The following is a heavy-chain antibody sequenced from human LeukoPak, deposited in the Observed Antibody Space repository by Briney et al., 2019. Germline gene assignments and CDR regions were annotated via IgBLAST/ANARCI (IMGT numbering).Heavy chain of an antibody. D-gene: IGHD3-22*01. CDR1: GFTVSSNY. V-gene: IGHV3-66*01. CDR3: ARGGPNHDSSGYPSPFDY. CDR2: IYSGGST. J-gene: IGHJ4*02. Sequence: GGSLRLSCAASGFTVSSNYMSWVRQAPGKGLEWVSVIYSGGSTYYADSVKGRFTISRDNSKNTLYLQMNSLRAEDTAVYYCARGGPNHDSSGYPSPFDYWGQGTQVTVSS.